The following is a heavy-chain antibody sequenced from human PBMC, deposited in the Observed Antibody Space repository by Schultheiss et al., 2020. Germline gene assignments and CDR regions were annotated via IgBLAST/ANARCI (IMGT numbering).Heavy chain of an antibody. J-gene: IGHJ4*02. Sequence: SQTLSLTCTVSGGSISSYYWSWIRQPPEKGLEWIGSFYQDGSSYYNPSLKSRVAISLDRSNNQFSLRLRSVTAADTAVYYCARAPYGDYSDYWGQGTLVTVSS. CDR3: ARAPYGDYSDY. D-gene: IGHD4-17*01. CDR2: FYQDGSS. CDR1: GGSISSYY. V-gene: IGHV4-59*01.